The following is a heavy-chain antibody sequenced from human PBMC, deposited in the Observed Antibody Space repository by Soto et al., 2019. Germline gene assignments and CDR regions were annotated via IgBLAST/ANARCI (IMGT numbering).Heavy chain of an antibody. D-gene: IGHD2-2*01. CDR2: IYYSGST. CDR3: ARGEYCSSTSCVYGMDV. CDR1: GGSVSSGSYY. V-gene: IGHV4-61*01. J-gene: IGHJ6*02. Sequence: QVQLQESGPGLVKPSETLSLTCTVSGGSVSSGSYYWSWIRQPPGKGLEWIGYIYYSGSTYYNPSLKSRVTISVDTSKNQFSLKLSSVTAADTAVYYCARGEYCSSTSCVYGMDVWGQGTTVTVSS.